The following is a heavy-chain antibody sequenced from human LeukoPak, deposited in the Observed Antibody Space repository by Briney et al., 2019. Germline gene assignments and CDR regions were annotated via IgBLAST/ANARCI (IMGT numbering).Heavy chain of an antibody. D-gene: IGHD3-10*01. CDR1: GFTFSSYS. V-gene: IGHV3-21*01. CDR3: ARDLGDELLWFGELWANYFDY. J-gene: IGHJ4*02. CDR2: ISSSSSYI. Sequence: GGSLRLSCAASGFTFSSYSMNWVRQAPGKGLEWVSSISSSSSYIYYADSVKGRFTISRDNAKNSLYLQMNSLRAEDTAVYYCARDLGDELLWFGELWANYFDYWGQGTLVTVSS.